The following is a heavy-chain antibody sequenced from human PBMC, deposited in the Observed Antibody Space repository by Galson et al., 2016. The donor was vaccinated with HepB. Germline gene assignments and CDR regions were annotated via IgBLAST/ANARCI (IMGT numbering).Heavy chain of an antibody. CDR2: IIPLFATA. V-gene: IGHV1-69*05. Sequence: SVKVSCKASGGSFGSDAISWVRQAPGQGLEFMGGIIPLFATADYAQKFQGSVTMTRDTSTSTVYMELSRLRSADTAVYYCARGADSGYDLGDYWGQGTLVTVSS. CDR1: GGSFGSDA. J-gene: IGHJ4*02. D-gene: IGHD5-12*01. CDR3: ARGADSGYDLGDY.